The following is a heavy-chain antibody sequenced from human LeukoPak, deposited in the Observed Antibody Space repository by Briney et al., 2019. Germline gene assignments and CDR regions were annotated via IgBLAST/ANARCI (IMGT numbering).Heavy chain of an antibody. CDR1: GGSISSSSYY. CDR2: IYYSGST. V-gene: IGHV4-39*01. CDR3: ARRPSSTSCYKRACGAFDI. D-gene: IGHD2-2*02. J-gene: IGHJ3*02. Sequence: SETLSLTCTVSGGSISSSSYYWGWIRQPPGKGLEWIGSIYYSGSTYYNPSLKTRVTISVDTSKNQFSLKLSSVTAADAAVYDCARRPSSTSCYKRACGAFDIWGQGTMVTVSS.